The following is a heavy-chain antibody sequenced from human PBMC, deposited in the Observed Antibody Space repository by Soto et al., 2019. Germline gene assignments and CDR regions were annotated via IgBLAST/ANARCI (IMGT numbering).Heavy chain of an antibody. V-gene: IGHV4-61*01. CDR1: GGSVSSGSYY. Sequence: ASETLSLTCTVSGGSVSSGSYYWSWIRQPPGKGMERIGYIYYSGSTNYNPSLKSRVTISVDTSKNQFSLKLSSVTAADTAVYYCARDIPLVEMATNYVDGWFDPWGQGTLVTVSS. CDR3: ARDIPLVEMATNYVDGWFDP. J-gene: IGHJ5*02. D-gene: IGHD3-10*02. CDR2: IYYSGST.